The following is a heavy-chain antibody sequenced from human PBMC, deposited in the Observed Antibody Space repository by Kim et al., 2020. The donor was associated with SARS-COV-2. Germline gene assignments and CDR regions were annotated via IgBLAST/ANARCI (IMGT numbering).Heavy chain of an antibody. V-gene: IGHV3-53*04. CDR1: GFTVSNSY. CDR3: AKEGPDYGMDV. CDR2: IYSGGST. Sequence: GGSLRLSCAASGFTVSNSYLSWVRQAPGKGLEWVSVIYSGGSTYYADSVKGRFTISRHNSKNTVYLQMNSLRADDTAVYYCAKEGPDYGMDVWGQGTTVTVSS. J-gene: IGHJ6*02.